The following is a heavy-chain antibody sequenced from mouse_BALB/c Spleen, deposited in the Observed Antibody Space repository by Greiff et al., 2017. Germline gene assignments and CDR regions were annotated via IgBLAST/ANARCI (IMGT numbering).Heavy chain of an antibody. J-gene: IGHJ3*01. CDR2: IYPGDGDT. CDR3: ARGDGNYGSWFAY. CDR1: GYTFTSYW. V-gene: IGHV1-87*01. D-gene: IGHD2-1*01. Sequence: VQLQQSGAELARPGASVKLSCKASGYTFTSYWMQWVKQRPGQGLEWIGAIYPGDGDTRYTQKFKGKATLTADKSSSTAYMQLSSLASEDSAVYYCARGDGNYGSWFAYWGQGTLVTVSA.